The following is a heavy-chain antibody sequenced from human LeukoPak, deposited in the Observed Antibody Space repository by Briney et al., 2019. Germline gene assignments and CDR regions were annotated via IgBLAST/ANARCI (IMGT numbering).Heavy chain of an antibody. Sequence: GASVKVSCKASGYTFTSYDINWVRQATGQGLEWMGWMNPNSGNTGYAQKFQGRVTITRNTSISTAYMELSSLRSEDTAVYYCAVGRAARFTYAFGIWGQGTMVTVSS. CDR2: MNPNSGNT. D-gene: IGHD6-6*01. V-gene: IGHV1-8*03. J-gene: IGHJ3*02. CDR3: AVGRAARFTYAFGI. CDR1: GYTFTSYD.